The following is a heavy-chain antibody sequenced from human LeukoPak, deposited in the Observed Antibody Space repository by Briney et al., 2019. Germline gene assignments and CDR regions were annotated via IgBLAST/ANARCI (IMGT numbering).Heavy chain of an antibody. V-gene: IGHV5-51*01. J-gene: IGHJ5*02. Sequence: GESLKISCKGSGYRFTRYWIGWVRQMSGKGLEWMGIIYPADCDTRYSPSFQGQVTISADKSISTAYLQWGSLKASDTAMYYCARSQGYCSGGSCLQGDWFDPWGQGTLVTVSS. D-gene: IGHD2-15*01. CDR3: ARSQGYCSGGSCLQGDWFDP. CDR2: IYPADCDT. CDR1: GYRFTRYW.